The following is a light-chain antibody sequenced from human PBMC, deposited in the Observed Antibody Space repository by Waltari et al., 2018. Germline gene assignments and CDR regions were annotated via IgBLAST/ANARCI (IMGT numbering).Light chain of an antibody. CDR3: QSYDTTLSVV. Sequence: SVLTQPPSVSGAPGQRVTISCTVRGPNTGAGSAVPWYQQVPRAAPKLLIYGSSSRPLGVPDRFFGSTSGTSASLAITGLQAEDEAVYYCQSYDTTLSVVFGGGTKLTVL. V-gene: IGLV1-40*01. J-gene: IGLJ3*02. CDR1: GPNTGAGSA. CDR2: GSS.